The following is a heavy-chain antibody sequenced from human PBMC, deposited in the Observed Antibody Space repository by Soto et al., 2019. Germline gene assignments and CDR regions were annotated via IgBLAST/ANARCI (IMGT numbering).Heavy chain of an antibody. CDR3: ARDKAYGDYVGSTFDI. CDR2: IWYDGSNK. Sequence: GGSLRLSCAASGFTFSSYGMHWVRQAPGKGLEWVAVIWYDGSNKYYADSVKGRFTISRDNSKNTLYLQMNSLRAEDTAVYYCARDKAYGDYVGSTFDIWGQGTMVTVSS. V-gene: IGHV3-33*01. D-gene: IGHD4-17*01. J-gene: IGHJ3*02. CDR1: GFTFSSYG.